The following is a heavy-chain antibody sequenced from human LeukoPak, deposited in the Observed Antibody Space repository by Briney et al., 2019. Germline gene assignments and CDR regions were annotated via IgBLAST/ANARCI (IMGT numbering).Heavy chain of an antibody. Sequence: GGSLTLSCAASGFSVSLNYMNWVRQAPGKGLEWVSILYSGSDTYYADSVKGRFTISQGSSKNMLFLHRNSLSAEDTAVYCARVGDHFHWYLDLWGRGTLVTVSS. J-gene: IGHJ2*01. CDR1: GFSVSLNY. CDR3: ARVGDHFHWYLDL. V-gene: IGHV3-53*01. D-gene: IGHD3-3*02. CDR2: LYSGSDT.